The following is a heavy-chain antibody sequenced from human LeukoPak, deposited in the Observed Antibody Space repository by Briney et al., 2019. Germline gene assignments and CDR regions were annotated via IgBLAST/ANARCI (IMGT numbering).Heavy chain of an antibody. D-gene: IGHD3-16*01. CDR2: INPNSGGT. V-gene: IGHV1-2*06. Sequence: ASVKVSCKASGYTFTGYYMHWVRQAPGQGLEWMGRINPNSGGTNYAQKFQGRVTMTRDTSISTAYRELSRLRSDDTAVYYCARDFLGAHAFDIWGQGTMVTVSS. CDR3: ARDFLGAHAFDI. J-gene: IGHJ3*02. CDR1: GYTFTGYY.